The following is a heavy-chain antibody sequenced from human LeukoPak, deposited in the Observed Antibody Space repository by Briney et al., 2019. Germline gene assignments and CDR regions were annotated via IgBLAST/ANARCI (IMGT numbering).Heavy chain of an antibody. CDR1: GFTFSSYG. J-gene: IGHJ4*02. D-gene: IGHD5-12*01. CDR3: ARDGYSGYDYPDY. Sequence: PGGSLRLSCAASGFTFSSYGMHWVRQAPGKGVEWVAVIWYDGSNKYYADSVKGRFTISRDNSKNTLYLQMNSLRAEDTAVYYCARDGYSGYDYPDYWGQGTLVTVSS. CDR2: IWYDGSNK. V-gene: IGHV3-33*01.